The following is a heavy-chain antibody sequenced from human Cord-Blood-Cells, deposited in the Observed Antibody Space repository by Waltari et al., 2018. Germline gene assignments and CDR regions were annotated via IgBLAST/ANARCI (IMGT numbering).Heavy chain of an antibody. J-gene: IGHJ4*02. V-gene: IGHV4-34*01. CDR1: GGSFSGYY. D-gene: IGHD3-10*01. Sequence: QVQLQQWGAGLLKPSETLSLTCAVYGGSFSGYYWSWIRRPPGKGLEWIGEINHSGSPNYNPSLKSRVTISVDTSKNQFSLKLSSVTAADTAVYYCAREGSYGSGSYFDYWGQGTLVTVSS. CDR2: INHSGSP. CDR3: AREGSYGSGSYFDY.